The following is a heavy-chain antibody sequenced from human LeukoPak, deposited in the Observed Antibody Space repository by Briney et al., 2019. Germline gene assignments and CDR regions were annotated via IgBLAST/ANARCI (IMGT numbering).Heavy chain of an antibody. CDR3: ARGYSYGSDYYYGMDV. V-gene: IGHV1-18*01. CDR2: ISGYNGNT. D-gene: IGHD5-18*01. Sequence: ASVKVSCKASGYTFTSYAISWVRQAPGQGLEWMGWISGYNGNTKYAQKVQGRVTMTTDTSTSTAYMELRSLRSDDTAVYYCARGYSYGSDYYYGMDVWGQGTTVTVS. CDR1: GYTFTSYA. J-gene: IGHJ6*02.